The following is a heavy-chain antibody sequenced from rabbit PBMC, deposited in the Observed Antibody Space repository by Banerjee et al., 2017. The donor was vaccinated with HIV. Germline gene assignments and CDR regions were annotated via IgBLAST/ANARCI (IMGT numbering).Heavy chain of an antibody. J-gene: IGHJ6*01. CDR3: ARDLAGVIGWNFGL. V-gene: IGHV1S45*01. Sequence: QEQLKETGGGLVQPGGSLTLSCTASGFDISTYHMCWVRQAPGKGLEWIARIDAGSSGSTYYASWARGRFTISKTSSTTVTLQMTSLTAADTATYFCARDLAGVIGWNFGLWGPGTLVTVS. CDR2: IDAGSSGST. D-gene: IGHD4-1*01. CDR1: GFDISTYH.